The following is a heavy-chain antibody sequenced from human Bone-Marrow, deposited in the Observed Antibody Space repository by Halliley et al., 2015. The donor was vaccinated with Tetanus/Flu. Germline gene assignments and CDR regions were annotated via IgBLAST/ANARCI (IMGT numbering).Heavy chain of an antibody. Sequence: VSDISGSSSYTNYADSVRGPFTISRDNAKNSLYLQMNSLRAEDTAIYYCAKGLRFFDWYNDYWGQGTLVTVSS. V-gene: IGHV3-11*05. CDR2: ISGSSSYT. J-gene: IGHJ4*02. CDR3: AKGLRFFDWYNDY. D-gene: IGHD3-9*01.